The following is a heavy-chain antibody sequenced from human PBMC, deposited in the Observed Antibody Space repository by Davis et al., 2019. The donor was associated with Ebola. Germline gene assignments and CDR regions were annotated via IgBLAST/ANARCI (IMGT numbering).Heavy chain of an antibody. D-gene: IGHD4-17*01. V-gene: IGHV3-30*18. CDR3: AKGVEYGDGTYYFDY. CDR2: ISYDGSNK. J-gene: IGHJ4*02. Sequence: GSLRLSCAASGFTFSSYGMHWVRQAPGKGLEWVAVISYDGSNKYYADSVKGRFTISRDNSKNTLYLQMNSLRAEDTAVYYCAKGVEYGDGTYYFDYWGQGTLVTVSS. CDR1: GFTFSSYG.